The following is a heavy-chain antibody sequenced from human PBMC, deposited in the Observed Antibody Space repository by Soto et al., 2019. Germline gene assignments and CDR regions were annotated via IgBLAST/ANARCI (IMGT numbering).Heavy chain of an antibody. CDR2: MNSDGSHT. J-gene: IGHJ5*01. Sequence: EVQLVESGGGLVQPGGSLRLACAASGFTFFAYWIHWVRQVPGKGLVWVSRMNSDGSHTSYADSVRRRFTSASENSKNTVYLHLNSLTAEDTAVYYCSKEGADGDYVGESGFDSWGQGSLVTVSS. V-gene: IGHV3-74*01. CDR3: SKEGADGDYVGESGFDS. D-gene: IGHD4-17*01. CDR1: GFTFFAYW.